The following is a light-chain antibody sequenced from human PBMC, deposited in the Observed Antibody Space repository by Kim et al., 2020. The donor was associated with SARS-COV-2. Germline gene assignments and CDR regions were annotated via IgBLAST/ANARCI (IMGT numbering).Light chain of an antibody. Sequence: GQRVTISRSGGSSNIVSNTVNWYQQLPGTAPKLLIYSNNQRPSGVPDRFSGSKSGTSASLAISGLQSEDEADYYCAAWDDSLNGPVFGGGTQLTVL. J-gene: IGLJ3*02. CDR3: AAWDDSLNGPV. CDR2: SNN. V-gene: IGLV1-44*01. CDR1: SSNIVSNT.